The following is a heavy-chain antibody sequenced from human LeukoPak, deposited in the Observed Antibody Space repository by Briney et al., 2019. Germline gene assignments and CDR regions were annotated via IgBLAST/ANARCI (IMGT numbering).Heavy chain of an antibody. J-gene: IGHJ5*02. CDR1: GFSFSNYA. CDR3: AREKVQWLGWFDP. Sequence: GGSLRLSCTASGFSFSNYAMSWVRQAPGMGLEWVSAISGSGGSTYYADSVKGRFTISRDNSKNTLYLQINSLRAEDTAVYYCAREKVQWLGWFDPWGQGTLVTVSS. D-gene: IGHD6-19*01. CDR2: ISGSGGST. V-gene: IGHV3-23*01.